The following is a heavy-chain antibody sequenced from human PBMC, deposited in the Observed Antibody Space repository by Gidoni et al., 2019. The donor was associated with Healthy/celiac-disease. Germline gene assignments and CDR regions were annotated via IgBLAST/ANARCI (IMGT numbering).Heavy chain of an antibody. J-gene: IGHJ4*02. CDR1: GGSFSGYY. D-gene: IGHD5-12*01. Sequence: QVQLQQWGAGLLKPSETLSLTCAVYGGSFSGYYWSWIRQPPGKGLEWIGEINHSGSTNYNPSLKSRVTISVDTSKNQFSLKLSSVTAADTAVYYCARWRRWLQLDYWGQGTLVTVSS. V-gene: IGHV4-34*01. CDR2: INHSGST. CDR3: ARWRRWLQLDY.